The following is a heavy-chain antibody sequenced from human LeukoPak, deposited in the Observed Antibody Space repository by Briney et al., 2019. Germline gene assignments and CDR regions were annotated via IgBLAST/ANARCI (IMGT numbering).Heavy chain of an antibody. J-gene: IGHJ4*02. CDR3: ARWDCSGGGCNSGSRFIDY. V-gene: IGHV3-74*01. D-gene: IGHD2-15*01. Sequence: GGSLRLSCAASGFTFRSYWMHWVRQAPGKGLVWVSRINPDGTRTTYADSVKGRFTISRDNAKDTLYLQMDSLKDEDTAVYYCARWDCSGGGCNSGSRFIDYWGQGTLVTVSS. CDR2: INPDGTRT. CDR1: GFTFRSYW.